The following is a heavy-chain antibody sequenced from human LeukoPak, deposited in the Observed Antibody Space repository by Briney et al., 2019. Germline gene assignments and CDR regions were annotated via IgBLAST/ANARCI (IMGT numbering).Heavy chain of an antibody. CDR3: ARDATNFWSGYSYYYYMDV. CDR2: NIPIFGTA. D-gene: IGHD3-3*01. CDR1: GGTFSSYA. Sequence: ASVKVSCKASGGTFSSYAISWVRQAPGQGLEWMGGNIPIFGTANYAQKFQGRVTITADESTSTAYMELSSLRSEDTAVYYCARDATNFWSGYSYYYYMDVWGKGTTVTVSS. J-gene: IGHJ6*03. V-gene: IGHV1-69*13.